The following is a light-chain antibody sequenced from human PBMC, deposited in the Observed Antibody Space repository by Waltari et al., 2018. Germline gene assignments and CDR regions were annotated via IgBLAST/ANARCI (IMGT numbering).Light chain of an antibody. Sequence: EIVMTQSPATLSVSPGERATLSCRASQSVSSNLAWYQQKPGQAPRLLIYGASTRATGIPARFSGSGSGTEFTLTISSMQSEDFAVYYCQQYNNSLITFGQGTRLEIK. CDR3: QQYNNSLIT. V-gene: IGKV3-15*01. CDR1: QSVSSN. CDR2: GAS. J-gene: IGKJ5*01.